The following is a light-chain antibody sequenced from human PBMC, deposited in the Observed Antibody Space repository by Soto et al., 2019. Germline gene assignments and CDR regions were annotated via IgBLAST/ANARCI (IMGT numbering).Light chain of an antibody. Sequence: EIMLTQSPGALSLSRGERATLSCRASQNIYSNVAWYQQRPGQAPRLLIYRASTRATGIPARFSGSGSGTEFTLTISSLQSEDFTVYSCLQYHNLWALGQGTKVDIK. J-gene: IGKJ1*01. CDR3: LQYHNLWA. CDR1: QNIYSN. V-gene: IGKV3-15*01. CDR2: RAS.